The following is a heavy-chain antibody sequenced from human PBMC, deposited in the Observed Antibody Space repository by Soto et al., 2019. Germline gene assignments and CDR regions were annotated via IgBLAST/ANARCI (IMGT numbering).Heavy chain of an antibody. D-gene: IGHD5-18*01. V-gene: IGHV3-30*03. J-gene: IGHJ4*02. CDR1: GFTFSSYG. Sequence: QVQLVESGGGVVQPGRSLRLSCAASGFTFSSYGMHWIRQTPGKGLEWVAVISFDGSKKYYADSVKGRFTISRDNSKNTLYLQVNSLRAEDTAVYYCAGGYYFRDYSGQGTLVTVSS. CDR3: AGGYYFRDY. CDR2: ISFDGSKK.